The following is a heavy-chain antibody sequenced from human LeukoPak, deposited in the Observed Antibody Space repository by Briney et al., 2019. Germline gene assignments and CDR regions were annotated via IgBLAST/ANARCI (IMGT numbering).Heavy chain of an antibody. CDR1: GFTFSSYS. Sequence: GGSLRLSYAASGFTFSSYSMNWVRQAPGKGLEWVSSISSSSSYIYYADSVKGGFTISRDNAKNSLYLQINSLRAEDTAVYYCARDSSSQYYYYYYYMDVWGKGTTVTVSS. J-gene: IGHJ6*03. CDR3: ARDSSSQYYYYYYYMDV. CDR2: ISSSSSYI. V-gene: IGHV3-21*01. D-gene: IGHD6-6*01.